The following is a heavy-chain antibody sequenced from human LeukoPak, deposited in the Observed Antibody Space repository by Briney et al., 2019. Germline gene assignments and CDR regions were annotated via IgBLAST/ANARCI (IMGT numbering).Heavy chain of an antibody. Sequence: PSETLSLTCSVSGGSINTYYWSWLRQTPGKGLEWIGFIYYTGSTNYNPSLKSRVTMSVDTSKSQFSLKLTSVTAADTALYYCARGANRLDSGGRGTLVTVSS. CDR2: IYYTGST. D-gene: IGHD3-9*01. J-gene: IGHJ4*02. CDR1: GGSINTYY. CDR3: ARGANRLDS. V-gene: IGHV4-59*12.